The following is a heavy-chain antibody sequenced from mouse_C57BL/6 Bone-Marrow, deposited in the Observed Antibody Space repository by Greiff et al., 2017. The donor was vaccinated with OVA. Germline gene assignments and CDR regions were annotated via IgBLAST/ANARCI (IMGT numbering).Heavy chain of an antibody. D-gene: IGHD1-1*01. CDR3: ARSGDGSSYGDY. Sequence: QVQLQQSGAELVRPGTSVKVSCKASGYAFTNYLIEWVKQRPGQGLEWIGVINPGSGGTNYNEKFKGKATLTADKSSSTAYMQLSSLTSEDSAVYFCARSGDGSSYGDYWGQGTSVTVSS. J-gene: IGHJ4*01. CDR1: GYAFTNYL. V-gene: IGHV1-54*01. CDR2: INPGSGGT.